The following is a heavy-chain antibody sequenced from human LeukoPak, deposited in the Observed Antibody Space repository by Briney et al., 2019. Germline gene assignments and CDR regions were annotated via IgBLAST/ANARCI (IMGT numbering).Heavy chain of an antibody. V-gene: IGHV3-21*01. CDR1: GFTLSNYD. CDR2: ISTSSRYI. J-gene: IGHJ5*02. CDR3: ARADCSSSTCYLRRSWFDP. Sequence: PGGSLRLFCAASGFTLSNYDMNRVRQAPGKGLEWVSSISTSSRYIYYKDSVRGRFTISRDDAKNSLYLEMNSLRAEDTAVYYCARADCSSSTCYLRRSWFDPWGQGTLVTVSS. D-gene: IGHD2-2*01.